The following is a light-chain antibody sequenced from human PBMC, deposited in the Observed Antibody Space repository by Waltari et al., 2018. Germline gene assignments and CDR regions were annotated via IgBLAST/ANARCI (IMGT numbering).Light chain of an antibody. J-gene: IGKJ1*01. Sequence: DIQMTQSPSTLSASVGDRVTITCRASQSISTWLAWFQQKPGKAPKVLIYKASSLQSGVPLRFSGSGSGTEFTLTITSLQPDDFATYYCQYYNNYPWAFGQETKVEIK. CDR3: QYYNNYPWA. CDR2: KAS. CDR1: QSISTW. V-gene: IGKV1-5*03.